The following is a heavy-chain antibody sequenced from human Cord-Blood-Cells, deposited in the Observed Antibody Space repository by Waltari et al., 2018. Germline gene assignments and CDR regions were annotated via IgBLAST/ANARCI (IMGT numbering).Heavy chain of an antibody. Sequence: EVQLLESGGGLVQPGGSLSLSCAAAGFTFSSYAMSCVRPAPGKGLEWVSAISVSGGSTYSAASGKGRFTISRDNSKNTLYLQMNSLRAEDTAVYYCAKVIAAAAKYGMDVWGQGTTVTVSS. D-gene: IGHD6-13*01. CDR3: AKVIAAAAKYGMDV. CDR2: ISVSGGST. J-gene: IGHJ6*02. V-gene: IGHV3-23*01. CDR1: GFTFSSYA.